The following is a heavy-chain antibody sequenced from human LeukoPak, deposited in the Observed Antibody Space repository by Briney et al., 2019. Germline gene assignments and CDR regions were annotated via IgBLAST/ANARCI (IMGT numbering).Heavy chain of an antibody. CDR3: ASSSWKKTFDY. V-gene: IGHV4-4*07. CDR1: GGSITFYY. Sequence: SETLSLTCSVSGGSITFYYWNWIRKPAGKGLEWIGRIHTSGTTSYNPSLKSRVTMSIDTSQKKFSLNLTSVTAADTAVYYCASSSWKKTFDYWGQGALVTVSS. CDR2: IHTSGTT. J-gene: IGHJ4*02. D-gene: IGHD1-1*01.